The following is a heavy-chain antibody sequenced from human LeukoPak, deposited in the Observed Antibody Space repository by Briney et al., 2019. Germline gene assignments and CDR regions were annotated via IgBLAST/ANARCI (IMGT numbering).Heavy chain of an antibody. CDR1: GYTFTIYG. V-gene: IGHV1-18*04. CDR3: ARDLDRGYNFGYSFDY. Sequence: ASVKVSCNASGYTFTIYGISWERHAPGPGLERVGWISAYNGNTNYAQKLQGRVTMTTDTSTSTAYMELRNLKSDDTAVYYCARDLDRGYNFGYSFDYWGQGTLVTVSS. D-gene: IGHD5-18*01. J-gene: IGHJ4*02. CDR2: ISAYNGNT.